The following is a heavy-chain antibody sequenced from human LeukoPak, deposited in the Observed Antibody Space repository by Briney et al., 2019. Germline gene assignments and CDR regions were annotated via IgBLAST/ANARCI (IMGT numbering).Heavy chain of an antibody. V-gene: IGHV3-20*04. J-gene: IGHJ4*02. CDR2: INWNGRSI. D-gene: IGHD4-17*01. Sequence: GGSLRLSCAASRFTFDEYGMSWVRQTAGKGLEWVSGINWNGRSIGYADSVKGRFTISRDNSKNTLYLQMNSLRAEDTAVYYCAKDPMTTVTTVDSDWGQGTLVTVPS. CDR1: RFTFDEYG. CDR3: AKDPMTTVTTVDSD.